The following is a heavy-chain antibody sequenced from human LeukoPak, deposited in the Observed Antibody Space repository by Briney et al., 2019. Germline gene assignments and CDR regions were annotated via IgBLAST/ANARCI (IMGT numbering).Heavy chain of an antibody. D-gene: IGHD5-12*01. CDR2: IYTSGST. V-gene: IGHV4-4*07. CDR3: ARAAGTRRPPGGYDSGWFDP. J-gene: IGHJ5*02. CDR1: GFTISSYY. Sequence: SETLSLTCTVSGFTISSYYWSWIRQPAGKGLEWIGRIYTSGSTNYNPSLKSRVTISVDKSKNQFSLKLSSVTAADTAVYYCARAAGTRRPPGGYDSGWFDPWGQGTLVTVSS.